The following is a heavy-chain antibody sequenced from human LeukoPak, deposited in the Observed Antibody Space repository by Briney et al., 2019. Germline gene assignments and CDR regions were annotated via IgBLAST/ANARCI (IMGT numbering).Heavy chain of an antibody. V-gene: IGHV1-18*01. CDR2: ISAYNGNT. CDR3: ARRRGAVTAQVNLDY. J-gene: IGHJ4*02. D-gene: IGHD4-17*01. Sequence: ASVKVSCKASGYTFTSYGISWVRQAPGQGLEWMGWISAYNGNTNYAQKLQGRVTMTTDTSTSTAYMELRSLRSDDTAVYYCARRRGAVTAQVNLDYWGQGTLVTVSS. CDR1: GYTFTSYG.